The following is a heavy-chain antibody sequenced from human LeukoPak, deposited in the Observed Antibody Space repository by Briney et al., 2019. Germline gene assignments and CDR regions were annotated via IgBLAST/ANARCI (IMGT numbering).Heavy chain of an antibody. Sequence: ASVNVSCKASGYTLTNYYMHWVRQAPGQGPEWMGIINPSGGSTTYAQKFQGRVTMTRDTSTSTVYMELSSLRSEDTAVYYCARSPPPYGSGSYSPWFDPWGQGTLVTVSS. CDR1: GYTLTNYY. CDR3: ARSPPPYGSGSYSPWFDP. V-gene: IGHV1-46*01. CDR2: INPSGGST. J-gene: IGHJ5*02. D-gene: IGHD3-10*01.